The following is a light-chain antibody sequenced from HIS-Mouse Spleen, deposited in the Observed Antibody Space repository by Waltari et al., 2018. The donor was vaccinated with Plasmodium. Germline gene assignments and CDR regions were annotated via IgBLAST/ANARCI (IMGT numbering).Light chain of an antibody. J-gene: IGLJ3*02. CDR2: EDS. CDR3: YSTDSSGNHRV. V-gene: IGLV3-10*01. CDR1: ALPKKY. Sequence: SYELTQPPSVSVSPGQTARNTCSGDALPKKYAYWYQQKSGLAPLLVIYEDSKRPSGIPERFSGSSSGTMATLTISGAQVEDEADYYCYSTDSSGNHRVFGGGTKLTVL.